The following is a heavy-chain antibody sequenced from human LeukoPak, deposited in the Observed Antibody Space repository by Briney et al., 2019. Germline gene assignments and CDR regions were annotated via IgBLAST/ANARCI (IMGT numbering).Heavy chain of an antibody. J-gene: IGHJ6*03. D-gene: IGHD3-3*01. Sequence: GASVKVSCKASGYTFTSYDINWVRQATGQGLEWMGWMNPNSGNTGYAQKFQGRVTMTRNTSISTAYMELSSLRSDDTAVYYCARGSYYDFWSGYYSYYYYMDVWGKGTTVTVSS. V-gene: IGHV1-8*01. CDR1: GYTFTSYD. CDR3: ARGSYYDFWSGYYSYYYYMDV. CDR2: MNPNSGNT.